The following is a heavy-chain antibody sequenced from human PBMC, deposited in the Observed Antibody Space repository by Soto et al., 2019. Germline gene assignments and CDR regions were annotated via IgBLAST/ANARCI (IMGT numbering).Heavy chain of an antibody. Sequence: PXXTLSLTFTVSGGSISSYYWRWIPQPPGKGLEWIGYIYYSGSTNYNPSLKSRVTISVDTSKNQFSLKLSSVTAADKAVYYCARQYYNWNDGYYYYMDVWGKGTTVTVSS. V-gene: IGHV4-59*08. CDR1: GGSISSYY. CDR3: ARQYYNWNDGYYYYMDV. CDR2: IYYSGST. J-gene: IGHJ6*03. D-gene: IGHD1-1*01.